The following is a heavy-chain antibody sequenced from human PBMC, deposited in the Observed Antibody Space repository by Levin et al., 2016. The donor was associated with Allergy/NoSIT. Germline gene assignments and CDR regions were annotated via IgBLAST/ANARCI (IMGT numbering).Heavy chain of an antibody. CDR2: IYHSGNA. D-gene: IGHD6-13*01. CDR3: ARIRFSKSWYEGYNWFDP. Sequence: SETLSLTCTVSGGSIGGYYWSWIRQSPGKGLEWIGFIYHSGNANYNPSLKSRVTVSLDPSKNQFSLKLKSVTAADTAVYYCARIRFSKSWYEGYNWFDPWGQGTLVTVSS. CDR1: GGSIGGYY. V-gene: IGHV4-59*01. J-gene: IGHJ5*02.